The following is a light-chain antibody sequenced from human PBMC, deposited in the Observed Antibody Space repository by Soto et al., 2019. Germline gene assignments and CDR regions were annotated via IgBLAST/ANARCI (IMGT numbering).Light chain of an antibody. CDR2: GAS. CDR1: QSVSSNY. Sequence: ENVLTQSPGTLSLSPGERATLSCRASQSVSSNYLAWYQQKPGQAPRLLVYGASNRATGIPDRFSGSGSGTDFTLTISRLEPEDVAVYYCQQYGSSPPGLTFGGGTKVDIK. CDR3: QQYGSSPPGLT. J-gene: IGKJ4*01. V-gene: IGKV3-20*01.